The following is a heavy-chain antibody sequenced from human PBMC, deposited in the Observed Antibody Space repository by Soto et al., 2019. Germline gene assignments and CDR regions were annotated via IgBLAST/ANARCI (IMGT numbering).Heavy chain of an antibody. CDR2: IYWDDDK. D-gene: IGHD5-12*01. Sequence: QITLKESGPTLVKSTQTLTLTCSVSGSSLSTSGVGVGWIRQPPGKALEWLALIYWDDDKRYSPSLKNRLTITKDTSKNQVVLTLTNMGPADTAAYYCARRRDGYNDFDYWGQGTLVTASS. CDR3: ARRRDGYNDFDY. J-gene: IGHJ4*02. CDR1: GSSLSTSGVG. V-gene: IGHV2-5*02.